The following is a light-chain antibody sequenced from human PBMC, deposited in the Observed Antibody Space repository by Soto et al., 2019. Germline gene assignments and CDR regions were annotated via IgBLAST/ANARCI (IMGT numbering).Light chain of an antibody. J-gene: IGLJ1*01. CDR2: EVS. CDR3: RSYAGSNTFV. V-gene: IGLV2-8*01. Sequence: QSVLAQPPSASGSPGQSVTISCTGTSSDIGAYIYVSWYQQHPGKAPKLMISEVSRRPSGVPERFSGSKSGNTASLTVSGLQADDEANYYCRSYAGSNTFVLGTGTKV. CDR1: SSDIGAYIY.